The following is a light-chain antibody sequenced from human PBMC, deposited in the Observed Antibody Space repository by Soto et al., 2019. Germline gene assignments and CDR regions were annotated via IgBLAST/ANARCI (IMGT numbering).Light chain of an antibody. Sequence: EIVLTQSPGTLSLSPGERATLSCRASQSVSSSYLAWYQQKPGQAPRLLIYDASSRATGIPDRFSGSGSGTDFTLTISRLEPEDFAVYYCQQYGSSPRTCGQGTKVEI. CDR3: QQYGSSPRT. CDR2: DAS. V-gene: IGKV3-20*01. CDR1: QSVSSSY. J-gene: IGKJ1*01.